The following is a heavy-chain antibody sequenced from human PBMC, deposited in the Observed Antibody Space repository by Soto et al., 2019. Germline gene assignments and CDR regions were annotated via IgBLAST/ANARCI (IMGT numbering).Heavy chain of an antibody. Sequence: PSETLSLTCTVSGGSISSYYWSWIRQPPGKGLEWIGYIYYSGSTNYNPSLKSRVTISVDTSKNQFSLKLSSVTAADTAVYYCARRDSDILTGYGMDVWGQGTTVTVSS. CDR1: GGSISSYY. V-gene: IGHV4-59*01. D-gene: IGHD3-9*01. CDR2: IYYSGST. CDR3: ARRDSDILTGYGMDV. J-gene: IGHJ6*02.